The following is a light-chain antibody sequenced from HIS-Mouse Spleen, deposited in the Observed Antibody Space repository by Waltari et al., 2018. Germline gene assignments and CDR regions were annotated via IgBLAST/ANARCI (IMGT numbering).Light chain of an antibody. CDR3: YSTDSSGNHRV. CDR2: EDS. CDR1: ALPTKS. V-gene: IGLV3-10*01. J-gene: IGLJ2*01. Sequence: SSELTQPPSVSVSPGQTARLTCSGDALPTKSAYWYQQKSGQAPVLVIYEDSKRPSGIPERFSGSSSGTMATLTISGAQVEDEADYYCYSTDSSGNHRVFGGGTKLTVL.